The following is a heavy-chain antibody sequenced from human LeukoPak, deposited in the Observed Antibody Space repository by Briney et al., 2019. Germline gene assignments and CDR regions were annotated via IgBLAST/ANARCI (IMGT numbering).Heavy chain of an antibody. J-gene: IGHJ6*02. Sequence: TGGSLRLSCAASGFIFDDYGMSWVRQGPGKGLEWVSGINWNGDSTGYADSVKGRFTISRDNAKNSLYLQMNSLRAEDTAVYYCARRASITMVRGPYGMDVWGQGTTVTVSS. CDR2: INWNGDST. CDR1: GFIFDDYG. CDR3: ARRASITMVRGPYGMDV. V-gene: IGHV3-20*04. D-gene: IGHD3-10*01.